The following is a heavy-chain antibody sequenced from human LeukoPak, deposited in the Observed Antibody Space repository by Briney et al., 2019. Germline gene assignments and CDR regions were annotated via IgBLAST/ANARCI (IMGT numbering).Heavy chain of an antibody. D-gene: IGHD3-22*01. V-gene: IGHV1-69*01. J-gene: IGHJ4*02. CDR3: ASHYYDSSGYYYGFDY. Sequence: SVKVSCKASGGTFSSYAISWVRQAPGQGLEGMGGIIPIFGTANYAQKFQGRVTITADESTSTAYIELSSLRSEDTAVYYRASHYYDSSGYYYGFDYWGQGTLVTVSS. CDR2: IIPIFGTA. CDR1: GGTFSSYA.